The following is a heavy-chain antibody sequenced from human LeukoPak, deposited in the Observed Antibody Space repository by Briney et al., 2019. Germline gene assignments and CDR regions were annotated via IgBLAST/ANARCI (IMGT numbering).Heavy chain of an antibody. D-gene: IGHD3-9*01. CDR1: GFIFGNYA. CDR3: AKWGDYDILTGYYVSDF. V-gene: IGHV3-23*01. CDR2: ITGSGDTT. J-gene: IGHJ4*02. Sequence: PGASLRLSCAASGFIFGNYAMSWVRQAPGKGLEWVSAITGSGDTTYYADSVEGRFTISRDNSKNTLYVEMNTLRAEDTAVYYCAKWGDYDILTGYYVSDFWGQGTLVTVSS.